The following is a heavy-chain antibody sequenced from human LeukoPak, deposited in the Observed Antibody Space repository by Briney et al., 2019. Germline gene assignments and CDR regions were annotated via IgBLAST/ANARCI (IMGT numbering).Heavy chain of an antibody. V-gene: IGHV3-11*01. CDR1: GFTFSDYY. D-gene: IGHD6-19*01. CDR3: AKDSPRYSSGWYPPIY. CDR2: ISSSGSTI. J-gene: IGHJ4*02. Sequence: GGSLRLSCAASGFTFSDYYMSWIRQAPGKGLEWVSYISSSGSTIYYADSVKGRFTISRDNSKNTLYLQMNRLRAEDMAVYYCAKDSPRYSSGWYPPIYWGQGTLVTVSS.